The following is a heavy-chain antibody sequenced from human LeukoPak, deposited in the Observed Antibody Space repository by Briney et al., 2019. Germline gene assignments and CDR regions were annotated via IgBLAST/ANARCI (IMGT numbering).Heavy chain of an antibody. J-gene: IGHJ4*02. CDR1: GGSFTGHY. Sequence: SETLSLTCSVYGGSFTGHYWTWIRQPPGKGLEWIGEVNAGGDTYYNPSLGSRVTISLDTSKNQFSLRLNSVTAADTALYHCARGEDCSGGSCYRPLDYWGQGTLVTVSS. CDR2: VNAGGDT. D-gene: IGHD2-15*01. CDR3: ARGEDCSGGSCYRPLDY. V-gene: IGHV4-34*01.